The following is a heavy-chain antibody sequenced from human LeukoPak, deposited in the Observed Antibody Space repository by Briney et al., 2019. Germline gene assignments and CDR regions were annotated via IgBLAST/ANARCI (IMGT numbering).Heavy chain of an antibody. V-gene: IGHV3-33*01. J-gene: IGHJ4*02. D-gene: IGHD6-13*01. CDR2: IWYDGSNK. Sequence: EAGGSLRLSCAASGFTFSSYGMHWVRQAPGSWLEWVAVIWYDGSNKYYADSVQGRFTISRDNSKNTLYLQMNSLRAEDTAVYYCARDTRSSSWYFLFDYWGQGTLVTVSS. CDR1: GFTFSSYG. CDR3: ARDTRSSSWYFLFDY.